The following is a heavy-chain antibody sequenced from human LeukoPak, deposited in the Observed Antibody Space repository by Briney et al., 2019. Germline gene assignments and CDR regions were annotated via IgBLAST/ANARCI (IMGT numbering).Heavy chain of an antibody. Sequence: SETLSPTWAVFGGSFSGYSWSWIRQPPGKGLEWIGEIKHSGSTNYNPSLKSRVTISVDTSKNQFSLKLSFVTAADTAVYYCARGRAYSSYDYWGQGTLVTVSS. CDR2: IKHSGST. J-gene: IGHJ4*02. CDR1: GGSFSGYS. V-gene: IGHV4-34*01. CDR3: ARGRAYSSYDY. D-gene: IGHD6-6*01.